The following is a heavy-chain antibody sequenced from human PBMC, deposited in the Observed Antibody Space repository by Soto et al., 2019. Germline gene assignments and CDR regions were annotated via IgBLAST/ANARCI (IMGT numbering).Heavy chain of an antibody. D-gene: IGHD5-18*01. J-gene: IGHJ4*02. Sequence: SETLSLTCAESGYSISSGYYWGWLRQPPRKELEWIGRIYHGGSTYYNPSLNSRVTLSIDMTHNHFSLILNSVTAADTAVYYCANPDGPGYCYAYFDYWGKGNMVTVSS. CDR2: IYHGGST. CDR1: GYSISSGYY. CDR3: ANPDGPGYCYAYFDY. V-gene: IGHV4-38-2*01.